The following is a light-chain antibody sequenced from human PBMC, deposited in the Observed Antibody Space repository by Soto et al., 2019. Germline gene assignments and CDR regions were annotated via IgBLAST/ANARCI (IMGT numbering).Light chain of an antibody. Sequence: QSVLTQPASVSGSPGQSIIISCTGTSSDVGAYNSVCWHQQHPGKAPKLMIYEVSNRPSGVSDRFSASKSGNTASLTISGLQADDEGDYYCSSFTGSNTWVFGGGTQLTVL. CDR2: EVS. CDR1: SSDVGAYNS. CDR3: SSFTGSNTWV. J-gene: IGLJ3*02. V-gene: IGLV2-14*01.